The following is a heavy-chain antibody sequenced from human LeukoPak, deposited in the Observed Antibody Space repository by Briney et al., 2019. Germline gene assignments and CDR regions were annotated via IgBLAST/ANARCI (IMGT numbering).Heavy chain of an antibody. Sequence: PGRSLRLSCAASGFTFSSYAMHWVRQAPGKGLEYVSAISSNGGSTYYADSVKGRFTISRDNSKNTLYLQMSSLRAEDTAVYYCVKDRVSISSSGYFDYWGQGTLDTVSS. J-gene: IGHJ4*02. V-gene: IGHV3-64D*06. CDR3: VKDRVSISSSGYFDY. CDR2: ISSNGGST. D-gene: IGHD6-13*01. CDR1: GFTFSSYA.